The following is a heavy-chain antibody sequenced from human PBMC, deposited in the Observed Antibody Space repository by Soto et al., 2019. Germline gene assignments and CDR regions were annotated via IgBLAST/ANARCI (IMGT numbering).Heavy chain of an antibody. J-gene: IGHJ5*02. CDR1: GYTFTSYY. Sequence: QVQLVQSGAEVKKHGASVKVSCKASGYTFTSYYRHWVRQAPGQGLEWMGIINPSGGSTSYAQKFQGRVTMTRDTSTSTVYMELSSLRSEDTAVYYCARDGPGYCSGGSCYHTGESWFDPWGQGTLVTVSS. V-gene: IGHV1-46*03. D-gene: IGHD2-15*01. CDR2: INPSGGST. CDR3: ARDGPGYCSGGSCYHTGESWFDP.